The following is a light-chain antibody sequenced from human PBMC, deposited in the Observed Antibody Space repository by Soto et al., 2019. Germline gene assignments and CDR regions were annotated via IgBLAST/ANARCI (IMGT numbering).Light chain of an antibody. J-gene: IGLJ2*01. CDR3: NSFAGSAHLV. CDR1: SSDVGAYNY. V-gene: IGLV2-8*01. Sequence: QSALAQPPSASGSPGQSVTISCTGTSSDVGAYNYVSWYQQHPGKAPKLIIYDVSQRPSGVPDRFSGSKSGNTASLTVSGLQAEDEAVYYCNSFAGSAHLVFGGGTKVTVL. CDR2: DVS.